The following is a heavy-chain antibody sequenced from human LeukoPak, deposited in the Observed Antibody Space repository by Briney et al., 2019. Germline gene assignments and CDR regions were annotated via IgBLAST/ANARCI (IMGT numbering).Heavy chain of an antibody. J-gene: IGHJ6*03. CDR1: GFTFSSYW. Sequence: GGSLRLSCAASGFTFSSYWMHWVRQAPGKGLVWVSRINSDGSSTSYADSVKGRFTISRDNAKNTLYLQMNSLRAEDTAVYYCARISGSLDYYYYYYMDVWGKGTTVTISS. CDR2: INSDGSST. D-gene: IGHD3-22*01. CDR3: ARISGSLDYYYYYYMDV. V-gene: IGHV3-74*01.